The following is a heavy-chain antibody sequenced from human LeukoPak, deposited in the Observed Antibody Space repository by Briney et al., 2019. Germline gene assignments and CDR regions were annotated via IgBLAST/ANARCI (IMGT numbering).Heavy chain of an antibody. CDR2: IWSDGSNK. D-gene: IGHD5-18*01. CDR3: ARELNVDTDTYYYYYMDV. CDR1: GFTFSSYG. V-gene: IGHV3-33*01. Sequence: PGGSLRLSCAASGFTFSSYGMHWVRQAPGKGLEWVAVIWSDGSNKYYADSVKGRFTISRDNSKNTLYLQMNSLRAEDTAVYYCARELNVDTDTYYYYYMDVWGKGTTVTVSS. J-gene: IGHJ6*03.